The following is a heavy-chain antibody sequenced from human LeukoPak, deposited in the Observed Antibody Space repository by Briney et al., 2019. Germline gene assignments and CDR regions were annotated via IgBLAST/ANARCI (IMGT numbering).Heavy chain of an antibody. CDR3: ARDEDGGWFDP. Sequence: GASVKVSCKASGYTFTSYYMHWVRQAPGQGLEWMGIINPSGGSTSYAQKFQGRVTMTRDMSTSTVYMELSSLRSEDMAVYYCARDEDGGWFDPWGQGTLVTVSS. CDR2: INPSGGST. D-gene: IGHD2-15*01. CDR1: GYTFTSYY. V-gene: IGHV1-46*01. J-gene: IGHJ5*02.